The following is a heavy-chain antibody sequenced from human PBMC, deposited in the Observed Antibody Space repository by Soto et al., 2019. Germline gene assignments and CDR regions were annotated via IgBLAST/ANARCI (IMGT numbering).Heavy chain of an antibody. Sequence: QPGGSLGLSCAASGFTFSSYDMHWVRQATGKGLEWVSAINTAGDTFYPGSVKGRFTISRENAKNSLFLQMNSLRAGDTAVYYCARVPKGQLWTFDYWGQGTLVTVSS. CDR3: ARVPKGQLWTFDY. J-gene: IGHJ4*02. CDR2: INTAGDT. V-gene: IGHV3-13*01. CDR1: GFTFSSYD. D-gene: IGHD5-18*01.